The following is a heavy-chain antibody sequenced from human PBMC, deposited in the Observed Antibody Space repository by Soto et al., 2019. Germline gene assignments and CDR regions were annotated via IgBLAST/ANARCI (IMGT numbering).Heavy chain of an antibody. CDR2: IYYSGST. Sequence: QLQLQESGPGLVKPSETLSLTCTVSGGSISSSSYYWGWIRQPPGKGLEWIGSIYYSGSTYYNPSLKSRVTISVDTSKNQFSLKLSSVTAADTAVYYCARWRSEYQLLSPWGQGTMVTVSS. D-gene: IGHD2-2*01. CDR1: GGSISSSSYY. CDR3: ARWRSEYQLLSP. V-gene: IGHV4-39*01. J-gene: IGHJ3*01.